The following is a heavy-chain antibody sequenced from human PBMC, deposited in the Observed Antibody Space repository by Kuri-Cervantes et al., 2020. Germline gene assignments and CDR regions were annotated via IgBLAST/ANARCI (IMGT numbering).Heavy chain of an antibody. J-gene: IGHJ4*02. V-gene: IGHV3-9*01. CDR2: ISWNSGSI. D-gene: IGHD4-23*01. CDR1: GFTFDDYA. CDR3: AKDLDYGGNSHYFDY. Sequence: GGSLRLSCAASGFTFDDYAMHWVRQAPGKGLEWVSGISWNSGSIGYADSVKGRFTISRDNAKNSLYLQMNSLRAEDTALYYYAKDLDYGGNSHYFDYWGQGTLVTVSS.